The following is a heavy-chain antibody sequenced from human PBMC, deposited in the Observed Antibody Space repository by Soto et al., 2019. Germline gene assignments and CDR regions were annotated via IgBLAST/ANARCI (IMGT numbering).Heavy chain of an antibody. D-gene: IGHD3-3*01. V-gene: IGHV4-61*01. CDR3: ARDFAYFDS. Sequence: SETLSLTCTVSGGSFKSGSYSWSWIRQPPGNGLEWIGYAYHTGRTSYNPSLKSRVSISMDTSKNQFSLNLDSVTAADTALYFCARDFAYFDSWGQGTLVTVSS. CDR2: AYHTGRT. J-gene: IGHJ4*02. CDR1: GGSFKSGSYS.